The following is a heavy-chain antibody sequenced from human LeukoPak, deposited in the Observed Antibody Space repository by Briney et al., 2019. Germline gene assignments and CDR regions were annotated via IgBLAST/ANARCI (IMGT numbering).Heavy chain of an antibody. CDR3: ARRAGGYSHPYDY. J-gene: IGHJ4*02. CDR2: IKEDGSDK. CDR1: GFIFSSYW. D-gene: IGHD4-23*01. V-gene: IGHV3-7*01. Sequence: GGSLRLSCAASGFIFSSYWMAWVRQAPGKGLEWVANIKEDGSDKNYVDSVKGRFTISRDNAENSLYLQMNSLRAEDTAVYYCARRAGGYSHPYDYWGQGILVTVSS.